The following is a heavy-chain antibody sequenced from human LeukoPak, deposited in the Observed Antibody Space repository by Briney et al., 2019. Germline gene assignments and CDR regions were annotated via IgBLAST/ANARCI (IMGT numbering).Heavy chain of an antibody. Sequence: SETLSLTCSVSGGSISSRAYHRGWIRQPPGKGLEWIGSVFYRGRTYYNPSLRSRVTISVDTSKNQFSLKLSSVTAADTAVYYCARGILPGYMDVWGKGTTVTVSS. D-gene: IGHD3-10*01. J-gene: IGHJ6*03. CDR3: ARGILPGYMDV. CDR1: GGSISSRAYH. CDR2: VFYRGRT. V-gene: IGHV4-39*07.